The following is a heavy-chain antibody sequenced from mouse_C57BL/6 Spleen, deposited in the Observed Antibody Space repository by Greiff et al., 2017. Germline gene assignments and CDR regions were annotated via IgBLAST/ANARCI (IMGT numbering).Heavy chain of an antibody. CDR3: ARRDNYLYYFDY. V-gene: IGHV1-22*01. D-gene: IGHD1-3*01. Sequence: EVKLQQSGPELVKPGASVKMSCKASGYTFTDYNMHWVKQSHGKSLEWIGYIKPNNGGTSYNQKFKGKATLTVTKSSSIAYMELRSLTSEDSAVYYSARRDNYLYYFDYGGQGTTLTVSS. CDR1: GYTFTDYN. CDR2: IKPNNGGT. J-gene: IGHJ2*01.